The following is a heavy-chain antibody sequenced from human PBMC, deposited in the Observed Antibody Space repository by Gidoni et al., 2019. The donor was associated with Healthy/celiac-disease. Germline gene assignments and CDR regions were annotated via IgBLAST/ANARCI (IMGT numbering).Heavy chain of an antibody. Sequence: EVQLLESGGGLVQPGVSLRLSCAASGFTFSSYAMSWVRQAPGKGLEWVSAISGSGGSTYYADSVKGRFTISRDNSKNTLYLQMNSLRAEDTAVYYCAKCGQQQLDPYYFDYWGQGTLVTVSS. D-gene: IGHD6-13*01. J-gene: IGHJ4*02. V-gene: IGHV3-23*01. CDR2: ISGSGGST. CDR3: AKCGQQQLDPYYFDY. CDR1: GFTFSSYA.